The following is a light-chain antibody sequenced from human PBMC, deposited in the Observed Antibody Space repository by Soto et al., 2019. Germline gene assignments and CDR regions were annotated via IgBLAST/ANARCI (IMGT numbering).Light chain of an antibody. V-gene: IGLV2-14*03. CDR2: DVV. CDR1: SSDADDFRF. CDR3: GTYTAKSLGV. J-gene: IGLJ1*01. Sequence: QSVLTQPASVSGPLGQSITISCTVTSSDADDFRFVSWYQQLPGKVPKLLIYDVVNRPSEVSSRFSGSKSGNTASLTISGLQAEDEADYYCGTYTAKSLGVFGSGTRSPS.